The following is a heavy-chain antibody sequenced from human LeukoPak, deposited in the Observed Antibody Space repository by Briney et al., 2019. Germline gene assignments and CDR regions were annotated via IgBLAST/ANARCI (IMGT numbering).Heavy chain of an antibody. Sequence: ASVKVSCKASGYTFTGYYMHWVRQAPGQGLEWMGWINSNSGGTNYAQKFQGRVTMTRDTSISTAYMELSRLTSDDTAVYYCASNSAARYYYYNYMDVWGKGTTVTVSS. J-gene: IGHJ6*03. D-gene: IGHD4-23*01. CDR3: ASNSAARYYYYNYMDV. V-gene: IGHV1-2*02. CDR1: GYTFTGYY. CDR2: INSNSGGT.